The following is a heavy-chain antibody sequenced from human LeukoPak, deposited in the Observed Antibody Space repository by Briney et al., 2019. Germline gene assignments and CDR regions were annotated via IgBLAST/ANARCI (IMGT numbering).Heavy chain of an antibody. CDR1: GFTFSNAW. V-gene: IGHV3-15*01. CDR3: ARDRPATYYYYGMDV. Sequence: GGSLRLSCAASGFTFSNAWMSWVRQAPGKGLEWVGRIKSKTDGGTTDYAAPVKGRFTISRDDSKNTLYLQMNSLRAEDTAVYYCARDRPATYYYYGMDVWGQGTTVTVSS. D-gene: IGHD2-15*01. J-gene: IGHJ6*02. CDR2: IKSKTDGGTT.